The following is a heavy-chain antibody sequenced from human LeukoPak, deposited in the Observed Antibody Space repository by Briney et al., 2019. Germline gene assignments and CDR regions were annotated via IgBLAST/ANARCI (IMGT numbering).Heavy chain of an antibody. V-gene: IGHV3-21*01. CDR2: ISTSSSYI. CDR3: ARGASVVAGSGNAFDI. J-gene: IGHJ3*02. D-gene: IGHD6-19*01. CDR1: GFTFSSYS. Sequence: GGSLRLSCAASGFTFSSYSMNWVRQAPGKGLEWVSSISTSSSYIYYADSVKGRFTISRDNAKKSLYLQMSSLRAEDTAVYYCARGASVVAGSGNAFDIWGQGTMVTVSS.